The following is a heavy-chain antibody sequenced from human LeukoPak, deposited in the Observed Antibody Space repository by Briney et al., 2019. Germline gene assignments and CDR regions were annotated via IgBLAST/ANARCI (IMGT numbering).Heavy chain of an antibody. D-gene: IGHD2-15*01. CDR3: AKDRGYCSGGSCYENFIDY. Sequence: PGGSLRLSCAASGFTFSRHTMNWVRQAPGKGLEWVSYISSSTSTIYYADSVKGRFTISRDNAKNSLYLQMHSLRAEDTAVYYCAKDRGYCSGGSCYENFIDYWGQGTLVTVSS. J-gene: IGHJ4*02. CDR1: GFTFSRHT. V-gene: IGHV3-48*04. CDR2: ISSSTSTI.